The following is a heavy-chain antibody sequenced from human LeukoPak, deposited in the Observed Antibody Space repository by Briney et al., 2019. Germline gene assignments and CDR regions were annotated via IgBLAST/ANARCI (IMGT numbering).Heavy chain of an antibody. Sequence: PGRSLRLSCAASGFTFSSYGMHWVRQAPGKGLEWVAVISYDGSNKYYADSVKGRFTISRDNSKNTLYLQMNSLRAKDTAVYYCAKDQTKYYYDSSEDYFDYWGQGTLVTVSS. D-gene: IGHD3-22*01. V-gene: IGHV3-30*18. CDR3: AKDQTKYYYDSSEDYFDY. CDR2: ISYDGSNK. CDR1: GFTFSSYG. J-gene: IGHJ4*02.